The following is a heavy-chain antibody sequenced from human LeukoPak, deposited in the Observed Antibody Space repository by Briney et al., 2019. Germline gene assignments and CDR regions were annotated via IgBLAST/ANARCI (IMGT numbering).Heavy chain of an antibody. CDR2: ISINGGST. Sequence: GGSLRLSCLASGFTFSSYPMYWVRQAPGKGLEYVSFISINGGSTLYADSVKGRFTISRDNSKNTLYLQMGSLRAEDTAVYYCVKAYCTTTSCYPDYWGQGTLVTVSS. CDR1: GFTFSSYP. CDR3: VKAYCTTTSCYPDY. V-gene: IGHV3-64D*06. D-gene: IGHD2-2*01. J-gene: IGHJ4*02.